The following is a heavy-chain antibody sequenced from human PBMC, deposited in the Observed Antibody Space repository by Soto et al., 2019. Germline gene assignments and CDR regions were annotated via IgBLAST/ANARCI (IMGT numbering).Heavy chain of an antibody. CDR3: VRPFGRVSNWFGP. V-gene: IGHV1-46*03. D-gene: IGHD3-16*01. Sequence: QVHLIQSAPEVKKPGASVNVSCKAAGYTFTDFQMHWARQAPGQGLEGVGGIKPNGGRTNDAQKLHGRVIVTRDSFASTVDRTLSDLKSDDTAIYYCVRPFGRVSNWFGPWGQGTMVIVSS. CDR2: IKPNGGRT. CDR1: GYTFTDFQ. J-gene: IGHJ5*02.